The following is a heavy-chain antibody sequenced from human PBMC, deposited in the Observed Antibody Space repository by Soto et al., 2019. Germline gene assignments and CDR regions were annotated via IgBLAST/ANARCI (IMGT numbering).Heavy chain of an antibody. CDR3: ARLTVAAMSAFDI. D-gene: IGHD2-15*01. V-gene: IGHV3-21*01. Sequence: EVQLVESGGGLVKPGGSLRLSCAASGFTFSSYSTNWVRQAPGKGLEWVSSISSSSSYIYYADSVKGRFTISRDNAKNSLYLQMNSLRAEDTAVYYCARLTVAAMSAFDIWGQGTMVTVSS. CDR1: GFTFSSYS. CDR2: ISSSSSYI. J-gene: IGHJ3*02.